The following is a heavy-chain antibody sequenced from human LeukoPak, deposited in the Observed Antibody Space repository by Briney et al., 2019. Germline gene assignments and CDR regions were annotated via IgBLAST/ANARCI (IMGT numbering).Heavy chain of an antibody. J-gene: IGHJ3*02. Sequence: GESLKISCKGGGFSFTSYWIAWVRQMPGKGLEWMGSIYPGDSNTRYSPSFQGQGTISADKSISTAYLQWSSLKASDTAMYYCAMSSGWYLGDAFDIWGQGTMDTVSS. V-gene: IGHV5-51*01. CDR3: AMSSGWYLGDAFDI. CDR2: IYPGDSNT. D-gene: IGHD6-19*01. CDR1: GFSFTSYW.